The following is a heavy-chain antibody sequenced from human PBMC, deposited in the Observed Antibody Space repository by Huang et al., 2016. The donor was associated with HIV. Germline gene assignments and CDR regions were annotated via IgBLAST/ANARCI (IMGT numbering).Heavy chain of an antibody. CDR3: ARRFSSSSGYFDY. V-gene: IGHV5-51*01. D-gene: IGHD6-6*01. J-gene: IGHJ4*02. CDR1: GYSFSSYW. CDR2: IFPDDSDT. Sequence: VQLVQSGAEVKKPGESLKISCKGSGYSFSSYWIAWVRQMPGKGLEWMVIIFPDDSDTTYSPSFEGQVTISADKSIGTAYLQWSSLKASDTAMYYWARRFSSSSGYFDYWGQGSLVTVSS.